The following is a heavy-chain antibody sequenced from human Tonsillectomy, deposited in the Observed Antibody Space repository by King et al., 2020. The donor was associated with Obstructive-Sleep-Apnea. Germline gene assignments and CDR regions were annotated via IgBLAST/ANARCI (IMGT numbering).Heavy chain of an antibody. Sequence: VQLVESGGGLVQRGGSLRLSCAASGFTFNSYAMTWVRQAPGKGLEWVSAISGSGDNTYYADSVKGRFTISRDNSKNTLYLQMNSLRAEDTAVFYCAKGPAQQLVPNYFDYWGQGTLVTVSS. D-gene: IGHD6-13*01. J-gene: IGHJ4*02. CDR3: AKGPAQQLVPNYFDY. V-gene: IGHV3-23*04. CDR2: ISGSGDNT. CDR1: GFTFNSYA.